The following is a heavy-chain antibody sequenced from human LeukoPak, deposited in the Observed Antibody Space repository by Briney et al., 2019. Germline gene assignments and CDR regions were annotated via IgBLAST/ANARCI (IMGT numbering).Heavy chain of an antibody. CDR2: INPNSGGT. CDR3: ARGPNGNWNYGGY. D-gene: IGHD1-7*01. V-gene: IGHV1-2*02. CDR1: GYTFIGYY. Sequence: ASVKVSCKASGYTFIGYYIHWVRQAPGQGLEWMGWINPNSGGTNYAQKFQGRVTMTRDTSISTAYMELSSLRSDDTAVYYCARGPNGNWNYGGYWGQGTLVTVSS. J-gene: IGHJ4*02.